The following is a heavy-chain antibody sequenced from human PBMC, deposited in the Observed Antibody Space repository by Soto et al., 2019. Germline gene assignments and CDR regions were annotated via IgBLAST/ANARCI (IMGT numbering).Heavy chain of an antibody. Sequence: LSLTCPVSGGSISSGGYSWSWIRLPPGKGLEWIGNIYHGGGTYYNPSLKSRVTISIDKSKNQFSLRLTSVTAADTAVYYCARTQWDYDVLTGRLWGAFDIWGPGTMVTVSS. J-gene: IGHJ3*02. CDR1: GGSISSGGYS. CDR2: IYHGGGT. CDR3: ARTQWDYDVLTGRLWGAFDI. D-gene: IGHD3-9*01. V-gene: IGHV4-30-2*01.